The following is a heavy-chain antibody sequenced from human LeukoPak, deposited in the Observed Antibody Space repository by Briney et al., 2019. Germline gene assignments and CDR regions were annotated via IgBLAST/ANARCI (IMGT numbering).Heavy chain of an antibody. CDR1: GFTFSSYA. CDR2: ISYDGSNK. D-gene: IGHD6-13*01. J-gene: IGHJ4*02. CDR3: ARDSPIRARIAAAGIY. Sequence: GGSLRLSCAASGFTFSSYAMHWVRQAPGKGLEWVAVISYDGSNKYYADSVKGRFTISRDNSKNTLYLQMNSLRAEDTAVYYCARDSPIRARIAAAGIYWGQGTLVTVSS. V-gene: IGHV3-30*04.